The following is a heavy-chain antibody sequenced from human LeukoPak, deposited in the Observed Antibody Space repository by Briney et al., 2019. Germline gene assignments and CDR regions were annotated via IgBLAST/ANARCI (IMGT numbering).Heavy chain of an antibody. Sequence: SVKVSCKASGGTFSSYAICWVRQAPGQGLEWMGGIIPIFGTANYAQKFQGRVTITADESTGTAYMELSSLRSEDTAVYYCARSDMNYYCMDVWGQGTTVTVSS. CDR3: ARSDMNYYCMDV. J-gene: IGHJ6*02. CDR2: IIPIFGTA. V-gene: IGHV1-69*13. D-gene: IGHD2-15*01. CDR1: GGTFSSYA.